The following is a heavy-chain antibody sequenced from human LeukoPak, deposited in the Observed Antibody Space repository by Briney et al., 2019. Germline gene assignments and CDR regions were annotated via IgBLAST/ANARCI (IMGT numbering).Heavy chain of an antibody. J-gene: IGHJ3*02. V-gene: IGHV1-69*13. CDR3: ARESGPGGAFDI. CDR2: IIPIFGTA. Sequence: GASVKVSCKASGGTFSSYAIGWVRQAPGQGLEWMGGIIPIFGTANYAQKFQGRVTITADESTSTAYMELSSLRSEDTAVYYCARESGPGGAFDIWGQGTMVTVSS. D-gene: IGHD3-10*01. CDR1: GGTFSSYA.